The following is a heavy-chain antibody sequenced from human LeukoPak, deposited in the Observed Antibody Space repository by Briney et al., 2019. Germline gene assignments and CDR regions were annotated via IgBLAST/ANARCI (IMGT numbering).Heavy chain of an antibody. D-gene: IGHD5-18*01. V-gene: IGHV3-48*03. CDR3: ARVMDTAMGVFDY. CDR2: ISSSGSTI. Sequence: PGGSLRLSCAASGFTFSSYEMNCVRQAPGKGLECVSYISSSGSTIYYADSVKGRFTISRDNAKNSLYLQMNSLRAEDTAVYYCARVMDTAMGVFDYWGQGTLVTVSS. CDR1: GFTFSSYE. J-gene: IGHJ4*02.